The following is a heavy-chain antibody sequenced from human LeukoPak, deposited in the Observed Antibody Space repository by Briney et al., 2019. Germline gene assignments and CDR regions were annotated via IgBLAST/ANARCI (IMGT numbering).Heavy chain of an antibody. D-gene: IGHD6-13*01. J-gene: IGHJ6*04. Sequence: GRSLRLSCAASGFTFSSYAMHWVRQAPGKGLEWVAVISYDGSNKYYADSVKGRFTISRDNSKNTLYLQMSSLRAEDTAVYYCARGGAAAGPGGPYYYGMDVWGKGTTVTVSS. CDR3: ARGGAAAGPGGPYYYGMDV. CDR1: GFTFSSYA. V-gene: IGHV3-30*04. CDR2: ISYDGSNK.